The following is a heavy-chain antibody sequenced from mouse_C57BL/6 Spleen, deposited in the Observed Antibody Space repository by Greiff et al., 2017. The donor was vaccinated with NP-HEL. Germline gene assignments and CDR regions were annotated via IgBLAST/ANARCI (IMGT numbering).Heavy chain of an antibody. J-gene: IGHJ2*01. CDR3: ARTGVADFDY. CDR1: GYTFTSYW. Sequence: QVQLQQPGAELVKPGASVKLSCKASGYTFTSYWMHWVKQRPGQGLEWIGKIHPSGRYTNYNQKFKGKATFTVDKSSSTAYMQLSSLTSEDYAVYYCARTGVADFDYRGKGTTVTVAS. D-gene: IGHD1-1*01. CDR2: IHPSGRYT. V-gene: IGHV1-69*02.